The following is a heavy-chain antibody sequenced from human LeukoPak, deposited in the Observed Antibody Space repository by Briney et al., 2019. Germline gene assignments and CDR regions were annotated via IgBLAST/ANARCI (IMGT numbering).Heavy chain of an antibody. CDR1: GVSITTGTSY. CDR3: ARLGGTYLTYWFFDL. CDR2: IYYTGST. D-gene: IGHD1-26*01. J-gene: IGHJ2*01. Sequence: SETLSLTCTVSGVSITTGTSYWGWIRQPPGKGLEWIGNIYYTGSTFYNPSLKSRVTISVDTSKSQFSLKLSSVTAADTAVYYCARLGGTYLTYWFFDLWGRGTLVTVPS. V-gene: IGHV4-39*01.